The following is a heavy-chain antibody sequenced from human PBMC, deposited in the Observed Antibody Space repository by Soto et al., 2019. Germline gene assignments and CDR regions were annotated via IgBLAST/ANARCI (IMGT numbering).Heavy chain of an antibody. D-gene: IGHD1-26*01. J-gene: IGHJ4*02. V-gene: IGHV3-21*01. CDR1: GFTFSTYT. CDR3: AREDGVVGSSSAFDY. Sequence: PGGSLRLSCVFSGFTFSTYTMNWVRQAPGKGLEWVSSINGRSNYVYYADSVKGRFTISRDNAKNSLYLQMNRLRAEDTAIYYCAREDGVVGSSSAFDYWGQGTLVTVSS. CDR2: INGRSNYV.